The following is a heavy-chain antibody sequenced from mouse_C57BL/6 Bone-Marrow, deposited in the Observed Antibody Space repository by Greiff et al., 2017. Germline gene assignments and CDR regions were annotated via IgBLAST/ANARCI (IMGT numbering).Heavy chain of an antibody. J-gene: IGHJ4*01. CDR2: INPNNGGT. CDR1: GYTFTDYN. Sequence: VQLKESGPELVKPGASVKMSCKASGYTFTDYNMHWVKQSHGKSLEWIGYINPNNGGTSYNQKFKGKATLTVNKSSSTAYMELRSLTSEDSAVYYCAYGYYAMDYWGQGTSVTVSS. D-gene: IGHD1-1*01. V-gene: IGHV1-22*01. CDR3: AYGYYAMDY.